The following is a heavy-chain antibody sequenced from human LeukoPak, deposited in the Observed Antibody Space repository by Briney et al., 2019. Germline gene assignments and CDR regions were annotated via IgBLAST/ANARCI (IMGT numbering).Heavy chain of an antibody. CDR2: ISSSGSTI. CDR1: GFTFSSYE. V-gene: IGHV3-48*03. J-gene: IGHJ4*02. Sequence: GGSLRLSCAASGFTFSSYEMNWVRQAPGKGLERVSYISSSGSTIYYADSVKGRFTISRDNAKNSLYLQMNSLRAEYTAVYYCARPQIVVGYFDYWGQGTLVTVSS. D-gene: IGHD3-22*01. CDR3: ARPQIVVGYFDY.